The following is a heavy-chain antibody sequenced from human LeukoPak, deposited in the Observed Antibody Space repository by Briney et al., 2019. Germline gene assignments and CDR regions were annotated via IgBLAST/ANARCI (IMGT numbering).Heavy chain of an antibody. Sequence: PSETLSLTCTVSDGSISSYYWSWIRQPPGKGLEWIGYIYYSGSTNYNPSLKSRVTISVDTSKNQFSLKLSSVTAADTAVYYCARMRTGTIANFDYWGQGTLVTVSS. J-gene: IGHJ4*02. CDR3: ARMRTGTIANFDY. D-gene: IGHD1-7*01. V-gene: IGHV4-59*01. CDR1: DGSISSYY. CDR2: IYYSGST.